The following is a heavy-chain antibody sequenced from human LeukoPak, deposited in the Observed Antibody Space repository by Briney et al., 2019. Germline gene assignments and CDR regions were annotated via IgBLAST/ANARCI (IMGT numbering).Heavy chain of an antibody. CDR2: INPSGGYT. V-gene: IGHV1-46*01. J-gene: IGHJ4*02. D-gene: IGHD3-22*01. CDR1: GYTFTSFY. CDR3: ARQEDSSGYYHYY. Sequence: ASVKVSCKASGYTFTSFYMHWVRQAPGQGLEWMGIINPSGGYTTYAQKFQGRVTMTRDTSTSTVSMELSSLRSEDTAVYFCARQEDSSGYYHYYWGQGTLVTVSS.